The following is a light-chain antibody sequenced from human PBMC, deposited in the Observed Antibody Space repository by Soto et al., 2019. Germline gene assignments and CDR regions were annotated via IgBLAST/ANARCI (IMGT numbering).Light chain of an antibody. CDR3: SSYTRSAPFYV. J-gene: IGLJ1*01. V-gene: IGLV2-14*03. Sequence: QSALTQPASVSGSPGQSITISCTGASTDVDGYDYVSWYQQHPGQAPKLMIYDVNNRPSGVSYRFSGSKSGDTASLTISGRQAEDDADYYCSSYTRSAPFYVFGTGTKLTVL. CDR2: DVN. CDR1: STDVDGYDY.